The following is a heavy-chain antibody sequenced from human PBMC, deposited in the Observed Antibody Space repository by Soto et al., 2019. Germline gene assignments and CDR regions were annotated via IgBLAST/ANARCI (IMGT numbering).Heavy chain of an antibody. D-gene: IGHD2-2*02. Sequence: EVQLVETGGGLIQPGGSLRLSCAASGFTVSSSYMSWVRQAPGRGLEWVSTIFSGGTTHYADSVQGRFTSSRDFSKNTLFLQLNSLRAEDTAIYYCARETVPPSYHYYDCWGQGTQVTVSS. CDR3: ARETVPPSYHYYDC. V-gene: IGHV3-53*02. CDR2: IFSGGTT. CDR1: GFTVSSSY. J-gene: IGHJ4*02.